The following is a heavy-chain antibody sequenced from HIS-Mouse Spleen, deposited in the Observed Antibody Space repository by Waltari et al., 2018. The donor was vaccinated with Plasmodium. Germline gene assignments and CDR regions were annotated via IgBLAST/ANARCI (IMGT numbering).Heavy chain of an antibody. D-gene: IGHD6-13*01. Sequence: EVQLVESGGGLVKPGGSLRLSCAASGCTFSSYWMSWVRQAPGKGLAWVANIMQDGSEKYYVDSVKGRFTISMDNAKNSLYLQMNSLRAEDTAVYYCASSWYWYFDLWGRGTLVTVSS. J-gene: IGHJ2*01. CDR1: GCTFSSYW. CDR3: ASSWYWYFDL. V-gene: IGHV3-7*01. CDR2: IMQDGSEK.